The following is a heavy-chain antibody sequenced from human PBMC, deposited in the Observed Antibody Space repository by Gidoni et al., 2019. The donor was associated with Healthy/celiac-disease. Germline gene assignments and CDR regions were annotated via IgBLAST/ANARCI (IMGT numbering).Heavy chain of an antibody. CDR2: ISGSGGST. CDR3: AKIENCGGDCLEYFQH. V-gene: IGHV3-23*01. D-gene: IGHD2-21*01. CDR1: GFPVSSDA. J-gene: IGHJ1*01. Sequence: EVQLLESGGGLVQPGGYLRLYCAASGFPVSSDAMRWVRQAPGTGLEWVSAISGSGGSTSYAASVKGRFTISRDNSKNTLYLQMNSLRAADTAVYYCAKIENCGGDCLEYFQHWGQGTLVTVSS.